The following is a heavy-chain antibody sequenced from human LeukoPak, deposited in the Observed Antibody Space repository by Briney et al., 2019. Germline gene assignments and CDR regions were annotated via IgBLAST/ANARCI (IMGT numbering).Heavy chain of an antibody. CDR2: INQDGSEK. V-gene: IGHV3-7*01. CDR1: GFTFRSYW. J-gene: IGHJ4*02. Sequence: PGGSLRLSCAASGFTFRSYWMSGVRQAPGKGLEWVANINQDGSEKYYVDSVKGRFTISRDNAKNSLYLQMNSLRAEDTAVYYCARGGGQLWHRRYYYDSSGYGFDYWGQGTLVTVSS. D-gene: IGHD3-22*01. CDR3: ARGGGQLWHRRYYYDSSGYGFDY.